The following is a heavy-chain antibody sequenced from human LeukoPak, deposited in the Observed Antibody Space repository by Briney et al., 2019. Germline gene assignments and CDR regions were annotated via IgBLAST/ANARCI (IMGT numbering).Heavy chain of an antibody. V-gene: IGHV1-69*01. CDR2: IIPIFGTA. CDR3: ARGAHYYDSSGYYTAEYFQH. D-gene: IGHD3-22*01. CDR1: GGTFIRYA. Sequence: SVKVSCKASGGTFIRYAISWVRQAPGQGVEWMGGIIPIFGTANYAQKFQGRVTITADESTSTAYMELSSLRSEDTAVYYCARGAHYYDSSGYYTAEYFQHWGQGTLVTVSS. J-gene: IGHJ1*01.